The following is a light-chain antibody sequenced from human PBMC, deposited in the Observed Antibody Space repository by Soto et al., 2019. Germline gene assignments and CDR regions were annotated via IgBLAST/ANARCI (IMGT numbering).Light chain of an antibody. CDR3: SSYAGSNNFYV. V-gene: IGLV2-8*01. CDR1: SSEVGGYNY. CDR2: EVS. Sequence: SVLSMAPYSSGSPGQSGPISCTVTSSEVGGYNYVSWYQQHPAKAPKLMIYEVSKRPSGVSDRFSGSKSGNTASLTASGLQAEDEADYYCSSYAGSNNFYVFGTGTKVTVL. J-gene: IGLJ1*01.